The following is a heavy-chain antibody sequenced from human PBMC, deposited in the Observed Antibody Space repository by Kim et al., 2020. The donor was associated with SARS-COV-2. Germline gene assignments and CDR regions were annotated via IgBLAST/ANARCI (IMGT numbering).Heavy chain of an antibody. CDR3: ARGGGYCSSTSCYFDY. V-gene: IGHV3-13*01. J-gene: IGHJ4*02. Sequence: SVEGRFTIAIENAKNSLYLQMNSLRAGETAVYYCARGGGYCSSTSCYFDYWGQGTLVTVSS. D-gene: IGHD2-2*01.